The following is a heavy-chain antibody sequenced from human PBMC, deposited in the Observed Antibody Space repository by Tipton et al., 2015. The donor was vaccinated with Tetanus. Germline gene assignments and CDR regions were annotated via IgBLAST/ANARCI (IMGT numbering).Heavy chain of an antibody. CDR3: ARGGRDAYNNPLGAFDV. J-gene: IGHJ3*01. Sequence: TLSLTCSVSGYSITRGSYYWSWIRQPPGKGLEWVGSIYSYNGNTFQNPSLKSRVTMSLDTTKNQFFLKVRSVAAADTAVYYCARGGRDAYNNPLGAFDVWGRGTTVTVSS. CDR1: GYSITRGSYY. V-gene: IGHV4-39*01. D-gene: IGHD5-24*01. CDR2: IYSYNGNT.